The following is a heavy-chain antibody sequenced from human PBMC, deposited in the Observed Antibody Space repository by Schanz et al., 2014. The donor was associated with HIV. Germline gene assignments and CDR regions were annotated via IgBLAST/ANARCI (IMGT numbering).Heavy chain of an antibody. J-gene: IGHJ3*02. CDR2: ISWNSAGI. CDR1: GLTFSSYG. D-gene: IGHD3-22*01. Sequence: VQLVESGGGVVQPGRSLRLSCAGSGLTFSSYGMHWVRQAPGKGLEWVSGISWNSAGIAYADSVKGRFTISRDNAKNSLYLQMNSLRPEDTALYFCATTPDDGSGSDALDIWGQGTMVTVSS. CDR3: ATTPDDGSGSDALDI. V-gene: IGHV3-9*01.